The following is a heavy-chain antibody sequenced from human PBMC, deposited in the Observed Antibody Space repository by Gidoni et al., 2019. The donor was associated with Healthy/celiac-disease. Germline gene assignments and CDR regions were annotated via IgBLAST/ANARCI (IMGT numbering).Heavy chain of an antibody. CDR3: ARRTYYYYGMDV. CDR1: GESFSGYY. J-gene: IGHJ6*02. Sequence: QVQLQQWGAGLLKPSETLSLTCAVYGESFSGYYWSWIRQPPGKGLEWIGEINHSGSTNYNPSLKSRVTISVDTSKNQFSLKLSSVTAADTAVYYCARRTYYYYGMDVWGQGTTVTVSS. V-gene: IGHV4-34*01. CDR2: INHSGST.